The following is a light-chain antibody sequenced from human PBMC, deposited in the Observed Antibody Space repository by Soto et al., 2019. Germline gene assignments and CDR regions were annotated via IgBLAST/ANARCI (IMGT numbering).Light chain of an antibody. Sequence: EIVLTQSPGTLSLSPGERATLSCRASQSVSSSFLAWYQQKPGQAPRLLIYGASNRATGIPDRFSGSGSGTDFTRTISRLEPEDFEVYYCQQYVTSPWAFGQGTKLAIE. V-gene: IGKV3-20*01. J-gene: IGKJ1*01. CDR1: QSVSSSF. CDR2: GAS. CDR3: QQYVTSPWA.